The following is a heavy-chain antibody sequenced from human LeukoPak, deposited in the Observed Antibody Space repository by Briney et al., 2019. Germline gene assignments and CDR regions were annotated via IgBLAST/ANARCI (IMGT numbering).Heavy chain of an antibody. CDR3: ARELWNGYCF. V-gene: IGHV3-64*01. J-gene: IGHJ4*02. CDR1: GFTFSNYA. D-gene: IGHD3-3*01. CDR2: ISSSGGST. Sequence: GGSLRLSCAASGFTFSNYAMHRVRQAPGKGLEHVSAISSSGGSTSYANSVKGRFTISRDNSKNTVYLQMGSLRAEDMAVYYCARELWNGYCFWGQGALVTVSS.